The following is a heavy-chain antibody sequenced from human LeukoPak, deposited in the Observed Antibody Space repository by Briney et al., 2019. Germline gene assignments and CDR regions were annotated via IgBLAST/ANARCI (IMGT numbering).Heavy chain of an antibody. Sequence: SETLSLTCTVSGGSISSYYWSWIRQPPGKGLEWIGYIYYSGSTNYNPSLKSRVTISVDTPKNQFSLKLSSVTAADTAVYYCARVNDFWSGYHPFDYWGQGTLVTVSS. D-gene: IGHD3-3*01. V-gene: IGHV4-59*01. J-gene: IGHJ4*02. CDR3: ARVNDFWSGYHPFDY. CDR1: GGSISSYY. CDR2: IYYSGST.